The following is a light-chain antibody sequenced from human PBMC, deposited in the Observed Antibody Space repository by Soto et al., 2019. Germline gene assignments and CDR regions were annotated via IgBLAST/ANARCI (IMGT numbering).Light chain of an antibody. V-gene: IGKV3-20*01. CDR2: GAS. CDR3: QQYGSSPPT. CDR1: QSVSSSY. Sequence: EIVLTQSPCTLSLSPGERATLSCRARQSVSSSYLAWYQQKPGQAPRLLIYGASSRATGIPDRFSGSGSGTDFTLTISRLETEDFAVYYCQQYGSSPPTFGQGTKVDIK. J-gene: IGKJ1*01.